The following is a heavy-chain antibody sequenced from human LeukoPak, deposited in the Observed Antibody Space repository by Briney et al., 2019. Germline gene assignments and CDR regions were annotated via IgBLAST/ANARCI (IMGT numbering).Heavy chain of an antibody. Sequence: SETLSLTCTVSGGSISSYYWSWIRQPPGKGLEWIGEINHSGSTNYNPSLKSRVTISVDTSKNQFSLKLSSVTAADTAVYYCASFDRAVLSLDYWGQGTLVTVSS. J-gene: IGHJ4*02. V-gene: IGHV4-34*01. CDR3: ASFDRAVLSLDY. CDR1: GGSISSYY. CDR2: INHSGST. D-gene: IGHD2-8*01.